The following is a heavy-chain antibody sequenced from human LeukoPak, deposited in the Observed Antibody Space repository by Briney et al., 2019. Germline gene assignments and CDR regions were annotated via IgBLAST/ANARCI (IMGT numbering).Heavy chain of an antibody. CDR3: AREGSLYGYHSFDS. J-gene: IGHJ4*02. CDR1: GFTFSK. CDR2: IKPTKTDGGAP. V-gene: IGHV3-15*01. Sequence: AGGSLRLSCAASGFTFSKMNWVRQAPGKGLEWVGRIKPTKTDGGAPYYATAVEGRITISRDDSTDMMYLQMNSLKTDDTAVYYCAREGSLYGYHSFDSWGQGTLVTVSS. D-gene: IGHD5-18*01.